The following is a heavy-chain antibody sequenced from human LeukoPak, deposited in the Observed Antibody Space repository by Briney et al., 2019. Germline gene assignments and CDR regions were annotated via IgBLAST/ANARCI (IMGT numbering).Heavy chain of an antibody. D-gene: IGHD6-19*01. J-gene: IGHJ4*02. CDR1: GDSISSYY. CDR3: ARGVYSSAWSYDY. CDR2: IYSSGST. Sequence: SETLSLTCTVSGDSISSYYWSWIRQPPGKGLEWIGYIYSSGSTNYNPSLKSRVTISVDTSKNQFSLKLSSVTAADTAVYYCARGVYSSAWSYDYWGQGTLVTVSS. V-gene: IGHV4-59*01.